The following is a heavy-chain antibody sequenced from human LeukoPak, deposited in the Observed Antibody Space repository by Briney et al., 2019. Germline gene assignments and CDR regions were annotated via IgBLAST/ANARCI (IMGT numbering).Heavy chain of an antibody. CDR2: INHSGST. V-gene: IGHV4-34*01. D-gene: IGHD6-19*01. CDR3: ARGNEYSSGSIDY. Sequence: SETLSLTCAVYGGSFSGYYWSWIRQPPGKGLEWIGEINHSGSTNYNPSLKSRVTISVDTSKNQFSLKLSSVTAADTAVYYCARGNEYSSGSIDYWGQGTLVTVSS. CDR1: GGSFSGYY. J-gene: IGHJ4*02.